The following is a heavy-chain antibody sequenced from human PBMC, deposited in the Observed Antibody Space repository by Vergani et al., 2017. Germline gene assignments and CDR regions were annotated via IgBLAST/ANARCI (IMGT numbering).Heavy chain of an antibody. CDR3: ARKRSLYGSGSYVDV. CDR2: IYPGDSDT. Sequence: EVQLVQSGAEVKKAGESVKISCKGSGYRFTSYWIGWVRQMPGKGLEWMGIIYPGDSDTRYSPSFQGQVTISVDKSISIAYLQWSSLKASDTDMYYCARKRSLYGSGSYVDVWGQGTTVTVSS. V-gene: IGHV5-51*01. CDR1: GYRFTSYW. J-gene: IGHJ6*02. D-gene: IGHD3-10*01.